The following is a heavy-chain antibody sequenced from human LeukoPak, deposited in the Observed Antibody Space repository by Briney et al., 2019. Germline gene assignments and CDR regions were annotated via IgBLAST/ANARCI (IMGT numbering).Heavy chain of an antibody. CDR3: ARNNSTGFDF. Sequence: SETLSLTCTVSGYSISCGYYWGWIRQPPGKGLEWIGTIFQSVSTYYNPSLKSRVTTSVDTSKNQFSLKLSSVTAADTAVYYCARNNSTGFDFWSQGTLVTVSS. CDR1: GYSISCGYY. J-gene: IGHJ4*02. D-gene: IGHD2/OR15-2a*01. V-gene: IGHV4-38-2*02. CDR2: IFQSVST.